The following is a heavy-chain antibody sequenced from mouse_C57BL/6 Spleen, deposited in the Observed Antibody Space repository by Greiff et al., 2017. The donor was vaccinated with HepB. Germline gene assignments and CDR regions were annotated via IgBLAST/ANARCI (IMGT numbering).Heavy chain of an antibody. D-gene: IGHD1-3*01. CDR3: ARTRPELDWYFDV. J-gene: IGHJ1*03. CDR2: IHPNSGST. V-gene: IGHV1-64*01. Sequence: QVQLQQSGAELVKPGASVKLSCKASGYTFTSYWMHWVKQRPGQGLEWIGMIHPNSGSTNYNEKFKSKATLTVDKSSSTAYMQLSSLTSEDSAVYYCARTRPELDWYFDVWGTGTTVTVSS. CDR1: GYTFTSYW.